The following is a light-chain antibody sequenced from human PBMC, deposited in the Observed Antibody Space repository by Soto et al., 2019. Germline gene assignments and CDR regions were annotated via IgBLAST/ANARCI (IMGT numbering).Light chain of an antibody. Sequence: EIVLTQSPGTLSLSPGERATLSCRASQSVNSNYLAWYQRKPGQAPRPLIYGASNRATDIPYRFSASGSGTDFTLTNTRLEAEDFAVYYCQQYDSTPPTFGQGTKVEVK. V-gene: IGKV3-20*01. CDR2: GAS. CDR3: QQYDSTPPT. CDR1: QSVNSNY. J-gene: IGKJ1*01.